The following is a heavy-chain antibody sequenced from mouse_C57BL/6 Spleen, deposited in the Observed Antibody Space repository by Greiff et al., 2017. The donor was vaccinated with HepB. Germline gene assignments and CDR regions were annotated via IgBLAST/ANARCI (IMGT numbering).Heavy chain of an antibody. D-gene: IGHD2-3*01. CDR2: IYPRSGNT. Sequence: VKLQESGAELARPGASVKLSCKASGYTFTSYGISWVKQRTGQGLEWIGEIYPRSGNTYYNEKFKGKATLTADKSSSTAYMELRSLTSEDSAVYFCGHYDGYYNAMDYWGQGTSVTVSS. V-gene: IGHV1-81*01. J-gene: IGHJ4*01. CDR3: GHYDGYYNAMDY. CDR1: GYTFTSYG.